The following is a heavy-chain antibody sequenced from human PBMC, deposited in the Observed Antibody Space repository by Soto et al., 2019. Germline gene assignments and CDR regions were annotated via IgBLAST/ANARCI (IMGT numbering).Heavy chain of an antibody. J-gene: IGHJ6*02. CDR2: IYPGDSDT. CDR1: GYSFTSYW. D-gene: IGHD6-19*01. CDR3: ARRIAVAGTNYGMDV. Sequence: PGESLKISCKGSGYSFTSYWIGWVRQMPGKGLEWMGIIYPGDSDTRYSPSLQGQVTISADKSISTAYLQWSSLKASDTAMYYCARRIAVAGTNYGMDVWGQGTTVTVSS. V-gene: IGHV5-51*01.